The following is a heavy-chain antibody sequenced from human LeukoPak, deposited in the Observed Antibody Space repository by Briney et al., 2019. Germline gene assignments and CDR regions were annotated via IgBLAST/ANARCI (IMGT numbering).Heavy chain of an antibody. CDR3: ARVGGNRLYYYYMDV. CDR2: ISSSGSTI. D-gene: IGHD3-16*01. Sequence: GGSLRLSCAASGFTFSSYEMNWVRQAPGKGLEWVSYISSSGSTIYYADSVKGRFTTSRDNAKNSLYLQMNSLRAEDTAVYYCARVGGNRLYYYYMDVWGKGTTVTISS. J-gene: IGHJ6*03. V-gene: IGHV3-48*03. CDR1: GFTFSSYE.